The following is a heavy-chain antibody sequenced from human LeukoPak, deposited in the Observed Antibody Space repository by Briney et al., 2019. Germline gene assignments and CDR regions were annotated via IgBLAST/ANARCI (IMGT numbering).Heavy chain of an antibody. CDR3: AKGGKWDVTPFDY. CDR1: GFTFTSYS. J-gene: IGHJ4*02. V-gene: IGHV3-23*01. CDR2: ISGGGGST. D-gene: IGHD1-26*01. Sequence: PGGSLRLFCAASGFTFTSYSMNWVRQAPGKGLEWVSTISGGGGSTYYADSVKGRFTISRDNSKNTLYLQVNSLRAEDTAVYYCAKGGKWDVTPFDYWGQETLVTVSS.